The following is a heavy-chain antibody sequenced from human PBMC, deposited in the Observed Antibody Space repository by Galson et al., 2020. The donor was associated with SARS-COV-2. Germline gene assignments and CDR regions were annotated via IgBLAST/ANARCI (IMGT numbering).Heavy chain of an antibody. CDR3: SLSPSPPSLRSRVTISVDLSKNQFSLKLSSVTAADTAVYYCARDPAPLYGDNYYYGMDV. D-gene: IGHD3-10*01. J-gene: IGHJ6*02. CDR1: DAPISSYY. Sequence: QWYQREMETSETLSLTCSVSDAPISSYYWSWIRPPPGQGLEWIGHISYSGSTSYNPSLRSRVTLSVHLSTTQFSLTLTSLPSPDPPFSFFSLSPSPPSLRSRVTISVDLSKNQFSLKLSSVTAADTAVYYCARDPAPLYGDNYYYGMDVWGRGTTVTVSS. CDR2: ISYSGST. V-gene: IGHV4-59*01.